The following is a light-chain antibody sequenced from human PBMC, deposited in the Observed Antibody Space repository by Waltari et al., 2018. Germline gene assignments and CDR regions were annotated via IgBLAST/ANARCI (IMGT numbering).Light chain of an antibody. Sequence: SFELIQPPSESVSPGQTASVSCSGEKLGDKYVYWYQQKPGQSPMLVMFQDNKRPSGITERFSGSNSGNTATLTISETQAIDEADYDCQAWDSNVAVFGRGTKVTVL. CDR3: QAWDSNVAV. V-gene: IGLV3-1*01. J-gene: IGLJ3*02. CDR2: QDN. CDR1: KLGDKY.